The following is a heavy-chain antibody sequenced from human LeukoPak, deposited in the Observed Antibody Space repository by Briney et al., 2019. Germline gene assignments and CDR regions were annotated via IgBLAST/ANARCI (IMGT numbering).Heavy chain of an antibody. CDR2: ISGSGGST. D-gene: IGHD3-10*01. J-gene: IGHJ4*02. CDR3: AKDFDCYGSGSLFDY. CDR1: GFTFSSYA. Sequence: GGSLRLSCAASGFTFSSYAMSWVRQAPGKGLEWVSAISGSGGSTYYADSVKGRFTISRDNSKNTLYLQMNSLRAEDTAVYYCAKDFDCYGSGSLFDYWGQGTLVTVSS. V-gene: IGHV3-23*01.